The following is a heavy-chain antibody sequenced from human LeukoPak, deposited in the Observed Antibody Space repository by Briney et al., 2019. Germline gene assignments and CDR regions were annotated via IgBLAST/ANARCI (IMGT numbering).Heavy chain of an antibody. J-gene: IGHJ4*02. Sequence: AGGSLRLSCAASGFTFSSYSMNWVRQAPGKGLEWVSYISSSSSTIYYADSVKGRFTISRDNAKNSLYLQMNSLRAEDTAVYYCARDAIKTYSYPYFDYWGQGTLVTVSS. V-gene: IGHV3-48*01. CDR3: ARDAIKTYSYPYFDY. D-gene: IGHD5-18*01. CDR2: ISSSSSTI. CDR1: GFTFSSYS.